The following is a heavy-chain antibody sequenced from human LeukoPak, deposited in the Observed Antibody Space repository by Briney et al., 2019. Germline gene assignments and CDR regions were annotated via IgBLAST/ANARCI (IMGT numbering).Heavy chain of an antibody. J-gene: IGHJ5*02. Sequence: PGGSLRLSCAASGFTFSSYPMSWVRQAPGKGLEWVSAISGSGGSTYYADSVKGRFTISRDNSKNTLYLQMNSLRAEDTAVYYCAKYKFGYSSGWYTWFDPWGQGTLVTVSS. D-gene: IGHD6-19*01. V-gene: IGHV3-23*01. CDR2: ISGSGGST. CDR1: GFTFSSYP. CDR3: AKYKFGYSSGWYTWFDP.